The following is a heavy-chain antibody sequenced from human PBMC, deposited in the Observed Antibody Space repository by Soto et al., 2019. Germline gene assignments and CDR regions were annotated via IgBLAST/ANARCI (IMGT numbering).Heavy chain of an antibody. V-gene: IGHV1-18*01. CDR1: GYTFTTYG. D-gene: IGHD1-1*01. J-gene: IGHJ4*02. CDR2: ISAHNGNT. Sequence: QVHLVQSGAEVRKPGASVKVSCKGSGYTFTTYGITWVRQAPGQGLEWMGWISAHNGNTNYAQKLQGRVTVTRDTSMSTAYMELRNLRSDDTAVYYCARGRYGDYWGQGALVTVSS. CDR3: ARGRYGDY.